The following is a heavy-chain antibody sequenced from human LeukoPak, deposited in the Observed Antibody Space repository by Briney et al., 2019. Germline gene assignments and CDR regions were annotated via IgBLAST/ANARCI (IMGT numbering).Heavy chain of an antibody. Sequence: GGSLRLSCAASGFTFSSYEMNWVRQAPGKGLEWVSYISRSGSTRTYADSVKGRFTISRDNAQNSLYLEMNSLRAEDTAVYYRAREIVSVVAGNFDYWGQGTLVTVSS. CDR1: GFTFSSYE. V-gene: IGHV3-48*03. CDR2: ISRSGSTR. J-gene: IGHJ4*02. CDR3: AREIVSVVAGNFDY. D-gene: IGHD6-19*01.